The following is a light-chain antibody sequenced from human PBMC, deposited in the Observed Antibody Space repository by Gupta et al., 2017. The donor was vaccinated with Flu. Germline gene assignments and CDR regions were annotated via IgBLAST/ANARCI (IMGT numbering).Light chain of an antibody. J-gene: IGLJ3*02. CDR3: CSYTTSYTLV. CDR1: SNDVGGYNF. CDR2: EVS. V-gene: IGLV2-14*01. Sequence: QSALTQPASVSGPPGQSITISCPGTSNDVGGYNFVSWYQQHPGKAPRLLIYEVSNRPSGVSNRFSGSKSGNTASLTISGLQAEDEGNYYCCSYTTSYTLVFGGGTKLTVL.